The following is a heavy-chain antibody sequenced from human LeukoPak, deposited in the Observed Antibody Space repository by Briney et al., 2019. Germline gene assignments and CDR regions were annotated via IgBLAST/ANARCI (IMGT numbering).Heavy chain of an antibody. V-gene: IGHV3-23*01. J-gene: IGHJ4*02. CDR2: ISGSGGST. CDR3: AKIPSRYSGSYYGDYFDY. D-gene: IGHD1-26*01. Sequence: GGSLRLSCAASGFTFSSYAMSWVRQAPGKGLEWVSAISGSGGSTYYADSVKGRFTISRDNSENTLYLQMNSLRAEDTAVYYCAKIPSRYSGSYYGDYFDYWGQGTLVTVSS. CDR1: GFTFSSYA.